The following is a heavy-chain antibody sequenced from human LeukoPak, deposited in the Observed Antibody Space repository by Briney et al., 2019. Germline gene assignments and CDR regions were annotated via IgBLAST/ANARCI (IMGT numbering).Heavy chain of an antibody. Sequence: GGSLRLSCAASGFTFSSYYMSWVRQAPGKGLEWVANIKEDGSEKYYMDSVKGRFTVSRDNAKNSLYLQMNSLRAEDTAVYYCARQDYYDKGDGMDIWGQGTTVTVS. V-gene: IGHV3-7*01. CDR3: ARQDYYDKGDGMDI. J-gene: IGHJ6*02. D-gene: IGHD3-22*01. CDR1: GFTFSSYY. CDR2: IKEDGSEK.